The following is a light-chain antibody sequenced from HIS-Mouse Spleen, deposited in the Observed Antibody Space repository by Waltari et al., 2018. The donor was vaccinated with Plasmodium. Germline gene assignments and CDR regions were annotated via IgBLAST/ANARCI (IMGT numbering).Light chain of an antibody. V-gene: IGKV1-33*01. J-gene: IGKJ3*01. Sequence: DIQMTQSPSSLSASVGDRVTITCQAGQDISNYLNWYQQKTGKAPKLLIYDASNLETGVPSRFSGSGSGTDFTFTISSLQPEDIATYYCQQYDNLPPLFTFGPGTKVDIK. CDR2: DAS. CDR3: QQYDNLPPLFT. CDR1: QDISNY.